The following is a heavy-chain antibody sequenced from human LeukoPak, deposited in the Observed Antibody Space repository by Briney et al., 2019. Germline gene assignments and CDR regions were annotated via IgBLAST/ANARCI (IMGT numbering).Heavy chain of an antibody. CDR3: ARDRGGGPGEKGAFDI. Sequence: ASVKVSCKASGYTFTGYYMHWVRQAPGQGLEWMGWINPNSGGTNYAQKFQGRVTMTRDTSISTAYMELSRLRSDDTAVYYCARDRGGGPGEKGAFDIWGQGTMVTVSS. CDR1: GYTFTGYY. V-gene: IGHV1-2*02. J-gene: IGHJ3*02. D-gene: IGHD4-23*01. CDR2: INPNSGGT.